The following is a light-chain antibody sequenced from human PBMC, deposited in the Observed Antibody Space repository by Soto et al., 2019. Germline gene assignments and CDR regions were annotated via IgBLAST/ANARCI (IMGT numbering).Light chain of an antibody. CDR3: QQYNYWPLT. Sequence: EVVMTQSPATLSVSPGETATLSCRASQSLTTYLAWYQQKPDQAPRLLIYGISTRATDIPARFSGSGSGTEFTLTISSLQSEDFAVYYCQQYNYWPLTFGGGTKVESK. CDR2: GIS. CDR1: QSLTTY. V-gene: IGKV3-15*01. J-gene: IGKJ4*01.